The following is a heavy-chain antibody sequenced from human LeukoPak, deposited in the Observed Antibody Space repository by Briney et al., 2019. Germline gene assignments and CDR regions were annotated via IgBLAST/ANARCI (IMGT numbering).Heavy chain of an antibody. V-gene: IGHV4-59*01. CDR2: IYHSGIT. D-gene: IGHD6-19*01. J-gene: IGHJ4*02. Sequence: SETLSLTCTVSGGSISSYYWSWIRQPPGKGLEWIGFIYHSGITNYNPSLKSRVTISVDTSKNQFSLNLSSVTAADTAVYYCARDERSDTSGWHLGYWGQGTLVTVSS. CDR3: ARDERSDTSGWHLGY. CDR1: GGSISSYY.